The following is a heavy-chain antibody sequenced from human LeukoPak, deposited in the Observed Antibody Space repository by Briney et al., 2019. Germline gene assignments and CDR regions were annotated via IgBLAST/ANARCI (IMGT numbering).Heavy chain of an antibody. CDR1: GFTVSSNY. D-gene: IGHD4-17*01. CDR2: IYSGGST. CDR3: ARDRRADGYYRFGSSDY. J-gene: IGHJ4*02. V-gene: IGHV3-66*01. Sequence: GGSLRLSCAASGFTVSSNYMSWVRQAPGKGLEWVSVIYSGGSTYYADSVKGRFTISRDNSKNMLYLQMNSLRAEDTAVYYCARDRRADGYYRFGSSDYWGQGTLVTVSS.